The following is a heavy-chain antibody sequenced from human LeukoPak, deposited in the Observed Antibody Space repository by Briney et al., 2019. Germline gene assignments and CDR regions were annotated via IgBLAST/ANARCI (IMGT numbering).Heavy chain of an antibody. CDR1: GFTFSNTW. CDR2: IKPDGTET. CDR3: ARDLPGRDYYFDY. J-gene: IGHJ4*02. Sequence: PGGSLRLSCAASGFTFSNTWMNWVRQTPGRGLEWVACIKPDGTETYYVDSVKGRFTISRDNAKNSLYLQMNSLRADDTAVYYCARDLPGRDYYFDYWGQGTLVTVSS. V-gene: IGHV3-7*01. D-gene: IGHD3-10*01.